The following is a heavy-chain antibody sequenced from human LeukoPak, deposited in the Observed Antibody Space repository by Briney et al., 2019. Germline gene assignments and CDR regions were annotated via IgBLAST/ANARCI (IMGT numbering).Heavy chain of an antibody. CDR2: ISSSSSYI. CDR3: ARGRRGSGSYLPRNYYYYMDV. J-gene: IGHJ6*03. Sequence: GGSLRLSCAVSGFTFSSYSMNWVRQAPGKGLEWVSSISSSSSYIYYADSVKGRFTISRDNAKNSLYLQMNSLRAEDTAVYYCARGRRGSGSYLPRNYYYYMDVWGKGTTVTISS. D-gene: IGHD3-10*01. V-gene: IGHV3-21*01. CDR1: GFTFSSYS.